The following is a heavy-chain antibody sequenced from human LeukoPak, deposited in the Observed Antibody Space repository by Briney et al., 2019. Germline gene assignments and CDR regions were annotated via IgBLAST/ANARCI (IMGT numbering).Heavy chain of an antibody. CDR2: ISYSGST. D-gene: IGHD3-16*01. CDR1: GGSISNYY. J-gene: IGHJ5*02. V-gene: IGHV4-59*01. Sequence: ASETLSLTCTVSGGSISNYYWSWIRQPPGKGLEWIGYISYSGSTNHNPSLKSRVTISVDTSKNQFSLKLRSVTTADTAVYYCARALLRPWFDPWGQGTLVTVSS. CDR3: ARALLRPWFDP.